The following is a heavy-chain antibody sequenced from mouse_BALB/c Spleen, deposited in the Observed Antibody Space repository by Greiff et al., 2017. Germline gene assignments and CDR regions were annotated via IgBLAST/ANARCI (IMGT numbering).Heavy chain of an antibody. D-gene: IGHD2-14*01. CDR3: ARYFRYDQAWFAY. CDR2: ISYSGST. V-gene: IGHV3-8*02. J-gene: IGHJ3*01. Sequence: DVKLQESGPSLVKPSQTLSLTCSVTGDSITSGYWNWIRKFPGNKLEYMGYISYSGSTYYNPSLKSRISITRDTSKNQYYLQLNSVTTEDTATYYCARYFRYDQAWFAYWGQGTLVTVSA. CDR1: GDSITSGY.